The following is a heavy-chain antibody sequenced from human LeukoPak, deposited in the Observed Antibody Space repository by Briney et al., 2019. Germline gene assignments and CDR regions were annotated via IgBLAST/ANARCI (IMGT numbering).Heavy chain of an antibody. D-gene: IGHD4-17*01. Sequence: PGGSLRLSCAASGFTFSSYAMSWVRQAPGKGLEWVSAISGSGGSTYYADSVKGRFTISRDNSKNTLYLQMNSLRAEYTAVYYCSKDSHTFPDYALDAFDIWGQGTMVTVSS. CDR3: SKDSHTFPDYALDAFDI. J-gene: IGHJ3*02. V-gene: IGHV3-23*01. CDR2: ISGSGGST. CDR1: GFTFSSYA.